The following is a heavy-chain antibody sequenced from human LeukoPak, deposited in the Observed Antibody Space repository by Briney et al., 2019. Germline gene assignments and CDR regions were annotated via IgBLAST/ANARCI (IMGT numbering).Heavy chain of an antibody. V-gene: IGHV3-21*01. CDR1: GFTFSSYW. CDR2: ISNSGGTT. Sequence: GGSLRLSCVASGFTFSSYWMHWVRQAPGKGLEWVSCISNSGGTTYHADSVKGRFTISRDNAKNSLYLQMNSLRAEDTAVYYCARGGGYCGGDCYGIDYWGQGTLVTVSS. J-gene: IGHJ4*02. CDR3: ARGGGYCGGDCYGIDY. D-gene: IGHD2-21*01.